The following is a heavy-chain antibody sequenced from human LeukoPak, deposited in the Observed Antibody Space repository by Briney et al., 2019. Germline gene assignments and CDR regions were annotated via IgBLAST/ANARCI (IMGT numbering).Heavy chain of an antibody. CDR2: ISGGGGNT. V-gene: IGHV3-23*01. Sequence: GGSLRLSCAASGITFSSYAMGWVRQAPGKGLEWVSTISGGGGNTYYADSVKGRFTISRDNSRDTLYLQMNSLRDEDTAVYYCARPREIYYDIPFQYWGQGTLVTVSS. J-gene: IGHJ1*01. CDR3: ARPREIYYDIPFQY. CDR1: GITFSSYA. D-gene: IGHD3-16*01.